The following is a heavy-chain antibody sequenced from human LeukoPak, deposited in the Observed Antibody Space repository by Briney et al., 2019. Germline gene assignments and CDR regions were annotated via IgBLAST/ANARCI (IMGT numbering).Heavy chain of an antibody. CDR1: GFTFGGHA. Sequence: PGESLRLSCAASGFTFGGHAMSWVRQAPGKGLNWLSTITGGAENTYYADSVKGRFTISRDNSKNTVYLQMDSLRVEDTAVYYCAKVLSGSQDYWGQGTLVTVFS. J-gene: IGHJ4*02. CDR3: AKVLSGSQDY. D-gene: IGHD1-26*01. CDR2: ITGGAENT. V-gene: IGHV3-23*01.